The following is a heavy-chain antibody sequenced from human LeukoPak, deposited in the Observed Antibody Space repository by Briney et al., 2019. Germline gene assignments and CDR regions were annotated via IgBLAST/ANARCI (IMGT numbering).Heavy chain of an antibody. CDR1: GFPFNTYT. D-gene: IGHD6-19*01. J-gene: IGHJ5*02. CDR3: ARATYSRGWYLDFDP. CDR2: IDSIGGTI. Sequence: PGGSLRLSCVASGFPFNTYTMIWVRQSPGKGLECVSYIDSIGGTIYYADSVKGRFTMSRDNAKNSMYLQMNSLRAEDTAVYYCARATYSRGWYLDFDPWGQGTLVTVSA. V-gene: IGHV3-48*04.